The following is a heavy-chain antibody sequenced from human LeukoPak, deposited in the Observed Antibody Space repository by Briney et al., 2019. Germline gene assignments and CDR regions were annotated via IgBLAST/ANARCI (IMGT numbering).Heavy chain of an antibody. V-gene: IGHV3-20*04. CDR3: AREVRYDSSGYFFDY. J-gene: IGHJ4*02. D-gene: IGHD3-22*01. CDR2: LNGNGDNT. Sequence: GGSLRLSCAASGFTFDDYVMNWVRQAPGKGLEWVSGLNGNGDNTGFADSVKGRFTISRDNAKNSLYLQMNSLRAEDTAVYYCAREVRYDSSGYFFDYWGQGTLVTVSS. CDR1: GFTFDDYV.